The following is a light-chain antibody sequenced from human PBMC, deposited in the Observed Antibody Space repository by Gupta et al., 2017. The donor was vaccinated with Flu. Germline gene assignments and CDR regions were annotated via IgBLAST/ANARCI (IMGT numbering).Light chain of an antibody. Sequence: GDALPKQYAYWYQQKSGQAPVLLIYKHSERPSGIPERFSVSNSGTTVTLTISGVQAEDEADYYCQSSDSTGTYVVFGGGTKLTVL. CDR2: KHS. CDR3: QSSDSTGTYVV. V-gene: IGLV3-25*03. CDR1: ALPKQY. J-gene: IGLJ2*01.